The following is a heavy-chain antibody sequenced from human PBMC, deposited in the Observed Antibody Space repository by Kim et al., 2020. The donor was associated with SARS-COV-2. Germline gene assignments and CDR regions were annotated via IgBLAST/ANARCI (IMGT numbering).Heavy chain of an antibody. D-gene: IGHD3-10*01. Sequence: SETLSLTCTVSGGSISSGSYYWSWIRQPAGKGLEWIGRIYTSGSTNYNPSLKSRVTISVDTSKNQFSLKLSSVTAADTAVYYCARVLLWFGEHPDAFDIWGQGTMVTVSS. CDR1: GGSISSGSYY. CDR3: ARVLLWFGEHPDAFDI. CDR2: IYTSGST. J-gene: IGHJ3*02. V-gene: IGHV4-61*02.